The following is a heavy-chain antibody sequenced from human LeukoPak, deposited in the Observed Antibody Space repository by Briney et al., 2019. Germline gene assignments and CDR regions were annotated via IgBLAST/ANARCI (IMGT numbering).Heavy chain of an antibody. V-gene: IGHV3-30*18. CDR3: AKEQWELLLGY. J-gene: IGHJ4*02. Sequence: PGGSLRLSCAASGFTFSSYGMHWVRQAPGKGLEWVAVISYDGSNKYYADSVKGRFTISRDNSKNTLYLQMNSLRAEDTAVYYCAKEQWELLLGYWGQGTLVTVSS. CDR1: GFTFSSYG. CDR2: ISYDGSNK. D-gene: IGHD1-26*01.